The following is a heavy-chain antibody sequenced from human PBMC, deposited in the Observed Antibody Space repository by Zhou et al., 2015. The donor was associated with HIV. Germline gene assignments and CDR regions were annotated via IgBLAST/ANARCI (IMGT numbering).Heavy chain of an antibody. V-gene: IGHV3-48*01. CDR2: ISSSSSTI. D-gene: IGHD7-27*01. Sequence: EVQLLESGGGLVQPGGSLRLSCAASGFTFSSYSMNWVRQAPGKGLEWVSYISSSSSTIYYADSVKGRFTISRDNAKHSLYLQMNSLRAEDTAVYYCARLTGGEGYWGQGTLVTVSS. J-gene: IGHJ4*02. CDR3: ARLTGGEGY. CDR1: GFTFSSYS.